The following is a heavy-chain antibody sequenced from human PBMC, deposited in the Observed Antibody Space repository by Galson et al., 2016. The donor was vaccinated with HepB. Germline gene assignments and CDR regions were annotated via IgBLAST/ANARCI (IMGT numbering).Heavy chain of an antibody. D-gene: IGHD3-10*01. CDR1: GFTFSSYG. V-gene: IGHV3-23*01. CDR2: ISALHNQI. CDR3: VISVRGISTGPFDH. J-gene: IGHJ5*02. Sequence: SLRLSCAGPGFTFSSYGMSWVRQAPGKGLEWVSVISALHNQIYYAEPVRGRFTISRDNSKSRLFLQMSSLGAEDTAMYYCVISVRGISTGPFDHWGQGTLVVVSS.